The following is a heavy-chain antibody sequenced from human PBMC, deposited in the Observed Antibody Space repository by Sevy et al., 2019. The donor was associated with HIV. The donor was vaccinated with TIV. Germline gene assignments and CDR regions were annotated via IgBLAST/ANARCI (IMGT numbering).Heavy chain of an antibody. D-gene: IGHD2-21*01. J-gene: IGHJ4*02. CDR1: GFTFSSNW. Sequence: GGSLRLSCVASGFTFSSNWMTWVRQAPGKGLEWVANVKQDMSEKYYADSVKGRFTISRDNAKNSLYLQMNSPRAEDTAVYYCARAQQVTMLVVIGGLYFDLWGQGTLVTVSS. V-gene: IGHV3-7*01. CDR3: ARAQQVTMLVVIGGLYFDL. CDR2: VKQDMSEK.